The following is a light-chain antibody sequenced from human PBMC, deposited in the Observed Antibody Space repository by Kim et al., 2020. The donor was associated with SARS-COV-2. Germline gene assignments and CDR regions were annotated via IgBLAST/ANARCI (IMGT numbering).Light chain of an antibody. CDR1: SSDVGGYNY. CDR2: DVS. Sequence: QAITISCTGTSSDVGGYNYVSWYQQHPGKTPKLMIYDVSNRPSGVSNRFSGSKSGNTASLTISGLQAEDEADYYCSSYTSSSTLVVFGGGTQLTVL. V-gene: IGLV2-14*03. CDR3: SSYTSSSTLVV. J-gene: IGLJ2*01.